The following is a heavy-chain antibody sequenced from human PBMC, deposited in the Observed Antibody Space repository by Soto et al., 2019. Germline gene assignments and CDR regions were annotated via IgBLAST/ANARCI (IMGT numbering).Heavy chain of an antibody. CDR3: VRDGDYDFWSGYYRPYYFDY. J-gene: IGHJ4*02. V-gene: IGHV3-33*01. CDR2: IWYDGSNK. CDR1: GFTFSSYG. Sequence: QVQLVESGGGVVQPGRSLRLSCAASGFTFSSYGMHWVRQAPGKGLEWVAVIWYDGSNKYYADSVKGRFTISRDNSKNTLYLQMNSLRAEDTAVYYCVRDGDYDFWSGYYRPYYFDYWGQGTLVTVSS. D-gene: IGHD3-3*01.